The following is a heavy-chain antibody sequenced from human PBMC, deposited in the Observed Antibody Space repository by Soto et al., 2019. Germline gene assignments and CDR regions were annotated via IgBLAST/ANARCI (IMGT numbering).Heavy chain of an antibody. D-gene: IGHD3-22*01. CDR1: GFTFSTYS. J-gene: IGHJ4*02. Sequence: EVQLVESGGGLVQPGGSLRLSCAASGFTFSTYSMHWVRQAPGKGLEYVSAISSTGGYTYYANSVKGRFTISRDNSKNTLYLQMDSLRAEDMAVYYCASQSHYSSGYSFDYWGQGTLVTVSS. V-gene: IGHV3-64*01. CDR3: ASQSHYSSGYSFDY. CDR2: ISSTGGYT.